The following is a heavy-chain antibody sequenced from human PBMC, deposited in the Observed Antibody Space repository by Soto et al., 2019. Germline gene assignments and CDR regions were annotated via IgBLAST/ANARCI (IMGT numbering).Heavy chain of an antibody. Sequence: TSVKVSCKVSGYTLTELSRHWVRQAPGKGLEWMGGFDPEDGETIYAQKFQGRVTMTEDTSTDTAYMELSSLRSEDTAVYYCALPVLRFLEWTLNGAFDIWGQGTMVTVSS. J-gene: IGHJ3*02. CDR1: GYTLTELS. CDR2: FDPEDGET. D-gene: IGHD3-3*01. CDR3: ALPVLRFLEWTLNGAFDI. V-gene: IGHV1-24*01.